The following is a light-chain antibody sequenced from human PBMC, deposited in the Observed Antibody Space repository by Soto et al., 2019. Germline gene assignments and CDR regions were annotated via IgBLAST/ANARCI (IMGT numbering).Light chain of an antibody. CDR3: CSYVGSDTYVI. Sequence: QTVVTQEPSLTVSPGGTVTLTCGSSTGAVTSGHYPYWFQQKPGQAPRTLIYDTSNKHSWTPARFSGSLLGGKAALTLSGAQPEDEAEYYCCSYVGSDTYVIFGGGTKVTVL. V-gene: IGLV7-46*01. CDR2: DTS. CDR1: TGAVTSGHY. J-gene: IGLJ2*01.